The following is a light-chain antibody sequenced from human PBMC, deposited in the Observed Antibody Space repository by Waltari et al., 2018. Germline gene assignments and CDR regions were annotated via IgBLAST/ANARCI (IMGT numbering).Light chain of an antibody. CDR2: EDS. CDR1: ALPKKY. Sequence: SYELTQPPSVSVSPGQTARITCSGDALPKKYAYWYQQKSGQAPVLVIYEDSKRPSGIPDIFSASSSGTMATLTISGAQVEDEADYYCYSTDSSGNHGVFGGGTKLTVL. V-gene: IGLV3-10*01. J-gene: IGLJ2*01. CDR3: YSTDSSGNHGV.